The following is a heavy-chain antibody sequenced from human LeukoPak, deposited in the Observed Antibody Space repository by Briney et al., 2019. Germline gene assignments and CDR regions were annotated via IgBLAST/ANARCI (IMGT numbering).Heavy chain of an antibody. Sequence: GGSLRLSCAASGFTFSSYEMNWVRQAPGKGLEWVSYISSSNTIYYADSVKGRFTISRDNAKNSLYLQMNSLRAEDTAVYYCARDYYGSGSYYNSYFDYWGQGTLVTVSS. J-gene: IGHJ4*02. V-gene: IGHV3-48*03. CDR3: ARDYYGSGSYYNSYFDY. D-gene: IGHD3-10*01. CDR2: ISSSNTI. CDR1: GFTFSSYE.